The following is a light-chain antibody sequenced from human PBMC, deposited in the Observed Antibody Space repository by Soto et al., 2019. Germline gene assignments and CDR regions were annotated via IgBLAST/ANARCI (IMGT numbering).Light chain of an antibody. J-gene: IGLJ1*01. CDR2: EVS. Sequence: QSALTQPASVSGSPGQSITISCTGTSSDVGGYNYVSWYQQHPGKAPKLMIYEVSNRPSGVSNRFSGSKSGNTASLTISGLQAEDEADYYCSSYTSSSRGYDFGTGTKRTVL. CDR1: SSDVGGYNY. V-gene: IGLV2-14*01. CDR3: SSYTSSSRGYD.